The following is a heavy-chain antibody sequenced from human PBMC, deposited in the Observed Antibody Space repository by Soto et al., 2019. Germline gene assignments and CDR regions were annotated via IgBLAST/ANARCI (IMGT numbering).Heavy chain of an antibody. CDR3: ALTPDQPMYSSSPLYSHYGMDV. CDR1: GYTFTDYW. V-gene: IGHV5-51*01. CDR2: IYPGDSDT. J-gene: IGHJ6*02. Sequence: GESLKISCKGSGYTFTDYWIGWVRQLPGKGLEWMGIIYPGDSDTRYSPSFQGQVTISADKSISTAYLQWSSLKASDTAMYYCALTPDQPMYSSSPLYSHYGMDVWGQGTTVTVSS. D-gene: IGHD6-6*01.